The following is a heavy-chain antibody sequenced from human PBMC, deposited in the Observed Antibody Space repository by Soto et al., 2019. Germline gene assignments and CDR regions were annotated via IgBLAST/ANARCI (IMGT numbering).Heavy chain of an antibody. J-gene: IGHJ4*02. CDR2: IIPIFGTA. V-gene: IGHV1-69*13. CDR3: ARDPRGGDTATSEY. D-gene: IGHD5-18*01. Sequence: SVKVSCKASGGTFSSYAISWVRQAPGQGLEWMGGIIPIFGTANYAQKFQGRVTITADESTSTAYMELSSLRSEDTAVYYCARDPRGGDTATSEYWGQGTLVIVSS. CDR1: GGTFSSYA.